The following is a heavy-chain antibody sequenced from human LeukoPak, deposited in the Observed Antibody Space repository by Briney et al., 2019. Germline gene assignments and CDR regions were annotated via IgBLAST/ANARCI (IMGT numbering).Heavy chain of an antibody. D-gene: IGHD3-22*01. CDR3: AMDDSSGYYSSYFDY. Sequence: PGGSLRLSCAASGFTFSNYVMSWVRQAPGKGLEWVSGISGSGGRTYDADSVKGRFTISRDNSKNTLYLQTNSLRAEDTAVYYCAMDDSSGYYSSYFDYWGQGTLVTVSS. CDR1: GFTFSNYV. J-gene: IGHJ4*02. CDR2: ISGSGGRT. V-gene: IGHV3-23*01.